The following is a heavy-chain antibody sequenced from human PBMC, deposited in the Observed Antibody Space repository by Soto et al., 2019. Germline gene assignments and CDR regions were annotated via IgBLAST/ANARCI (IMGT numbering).Heavy chain of an antibody. D-gene: IGHD3-3*01. CDR1: GDSVSSKSAA. J-gene: IGHJ4*02. V-gene: IGHV6-1*01. CDR3: ARWSYLDY. CDR2: TYYRSKWSS. Sequence: PSQTLSLTCAISGDSVSSKSAAWHWIRQSPSRGLEWLGRTYYRSKWSSNYAVSVKSRITINPDTSKNQFALQLRSVTPDDTAMYYCARWSYLDYWGQGTRVTVSS.